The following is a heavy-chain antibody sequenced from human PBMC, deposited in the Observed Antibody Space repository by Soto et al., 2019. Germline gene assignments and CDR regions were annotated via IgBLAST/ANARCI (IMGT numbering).Heavy chain of an antibody. D-gene: IGHD4-4*01. CDR3: ARVKVTPFSYYYYGMDV. V-gene: IGHV4-34*01. Sequence: SETLSLTCAVYGGSFSGYYWSWIRQPPGKGLEWIGEINHSGSTNYNPSLKSRVTISVDTSKNQFSLKLSSVTAADTAVYYCARVKVTPFSYYYYGMDVWGQGTTVNLAS. CDR2: INHSGST. CDR1: GGSFSGYY. J-gene: IGHJ6*02.